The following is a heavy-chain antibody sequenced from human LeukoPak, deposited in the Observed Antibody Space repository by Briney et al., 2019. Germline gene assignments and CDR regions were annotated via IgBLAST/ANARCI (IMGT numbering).Heavy chain of an antibody. Sequence: SETLSLTCTVSGGSISSGGYYWSWIRQHPGKGLEWIGYIYYSGSTYYNPSLKSRVTISVDTSKNQFSLKLSSVTAADTAVYYCARQVLRQQLRLVYYFDYWGQGTLVTVSS. V-gene: IGHV4-31*03. CDR1: GGSISSGGYY. J-gene: IGHJ4*02. CDR2: IYYSGST. CDR3: ARQVLRQQLRLVYYFDY. D-gene: IGHD6-13*01.